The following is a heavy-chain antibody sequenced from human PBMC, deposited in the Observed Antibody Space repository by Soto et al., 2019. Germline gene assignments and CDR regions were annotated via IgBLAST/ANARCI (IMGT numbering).Heavy chain of an antibody. D-gene: IGHD6-13*01. J-gene: IGHJ4*02. CDR3: ASRAQYGSSWYRGFDY. CDR2: IIPIFDTA. V-gene: IGHV1-69*12. Sequence: QVQLVQSGAEVKKPGSSVKVSCKASGGTFSSYAITWVRQAPGQGLEWMGGIIPIFDTANYAQKFQGRVTITADESTSTAYMELSSLRSEDTAVYYCASRAQYGSSWYRGFDYWGQGTLVTVSS. CDR1: GGTFSSYA.